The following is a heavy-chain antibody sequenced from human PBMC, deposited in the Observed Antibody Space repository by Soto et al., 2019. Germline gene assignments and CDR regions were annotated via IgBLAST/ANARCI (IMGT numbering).Heavy chain of an antibody. CDR3: ERETASESHYYYYGMDV. D-gene: IGHD3-3*01. CDR1: GGTFSSYA. J-gene: IGHJ6*02. Sequence: SVKVSCKASGGTFSSYAITWVRQAPGQGLEWMGGIIPIFGTANYAQKFQGRVAITADESTSTAYMELSSLRSEDTAVYYCERETASESHYYYYGMDVWGQGTTVTVSS. V-gene: IGHV1-69*13. CDR2: IIPIFGTA.